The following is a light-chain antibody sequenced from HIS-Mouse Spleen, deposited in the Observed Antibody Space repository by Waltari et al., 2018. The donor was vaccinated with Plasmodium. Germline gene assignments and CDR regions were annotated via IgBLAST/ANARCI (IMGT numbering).Light chain of an antibody. CDR3: QSADSSGTYRV. Sequence: SYELTQPPSVSVSPGQTARITCSGDALPKQYAYWYQQKPGQAPVLVIYKDRERTPGIPERFSGSSSGTTVTLTISGVQAEDEADYYCQSADSSGTYRVFGGGTKLTVL. CDR2: KDR. V-gene: IGLV3-25*03. J-gene: IGLJ2*01. CDR1: ALPKQY.